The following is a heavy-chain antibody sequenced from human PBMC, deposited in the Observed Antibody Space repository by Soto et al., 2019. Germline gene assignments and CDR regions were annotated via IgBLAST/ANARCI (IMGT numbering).Heavy chain of an antibody. J-gene: IGHJ4*02. Sequence: GESLKISCKGSGYSFTSYWIGWVRQMPGKGLEWMGIIYPGDSDIRYSPSFQGQVTISADKSLSTAYLQWSSLKASDSAMYYCARHAYGYNNFFFDHWGQGTLVTVSS. V-gene: IGHV5-51*01. CDR3: ARHAYGYNNFFFDH. CDR1: GYSFTSYW. D-gene: IGHD4-4*01. CDR2: IYPGDSDI.